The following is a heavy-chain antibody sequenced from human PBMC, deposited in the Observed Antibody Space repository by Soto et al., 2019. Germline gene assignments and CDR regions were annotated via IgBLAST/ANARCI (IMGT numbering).Heavy chain of an antibody. J-gene: IGHJ4*02. Sequence: LRLSCAASGFTFSSYWMSWVRQAPGKGLEWVANMKEDGSEKYYLDSVKGRFTISRDNTRNSVYLQMTSLRAEDTAVYYCARDVYYGGDSDFWGQGVLVTVSS. CDR1: GFTFSSYW. CDR3: ARDVYYGGDSDF. D-gene: IGHD2-21*02. CDR2: MKEDGSEK. V-gene: IGHV3-7*01.